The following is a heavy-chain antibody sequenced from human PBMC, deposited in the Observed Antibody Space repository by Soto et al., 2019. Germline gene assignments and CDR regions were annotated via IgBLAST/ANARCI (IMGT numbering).Heavy chain of an antibody. D-gene: IGHD1-26*01. CDR3: TRDPYSGTYYPFDY. Sequence: PGGSLRLSCTASGFTFGDYAMSWVRQAPGKGLEWVGFIRTKAYGGTTEYAASVKGRFTISRDDSKSIAYLQMNSLKTEDTAVYYCTRDPYSGTYYPFDYWGQGTLVTAPQ. V-gene: IGHV3-49*04. J-gene: IGHJ4*02. CDR1: GFTFGDYA. CDR2: IRTKAYGGTT.